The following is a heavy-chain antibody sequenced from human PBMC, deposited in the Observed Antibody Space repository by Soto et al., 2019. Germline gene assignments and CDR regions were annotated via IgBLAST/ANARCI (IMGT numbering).Heavy chain of an antibody. J-gene: IGHJ6*02. CDR1: VYTFTSYG. Sequence: ASVKVSCKASVYTFTSYGISWVRQAPGQRLEWMGWISAYNGNTNYAQKLQGRVTMTTDTSTSTAYMELRSLRSDDTAVYYCARDLVDTAMVPDYGMDVWGQGTTVTVSS. CDR3: ARDLVDTAMVPDYGMDV. V-gene: IGHV1-18*01. D-gene: IGHD5-18*01. CDR2: ISAYNGNT.